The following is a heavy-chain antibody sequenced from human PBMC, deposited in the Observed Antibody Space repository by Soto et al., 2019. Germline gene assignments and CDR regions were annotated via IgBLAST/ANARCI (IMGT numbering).Heavy chain of an antibody. D-gene: IGHD3-22*01. Sequence: SETLSLTCTVSGGSISGYYWSWIRQPPGKGLEWIGYMYNTGSTVYNPSFKSRVTISVDTSKNQFSLKLSSVTAADTAVYYCARGLISGYYLYDAFDIWGQGTMVTVSS. V-gene: IGHV4-59*01. J-gene: IGHJ3*02. CDR2: MYNTGST. CDR1: GGSISGYY. CDR3: ARGLISGYYLYDAFDI.